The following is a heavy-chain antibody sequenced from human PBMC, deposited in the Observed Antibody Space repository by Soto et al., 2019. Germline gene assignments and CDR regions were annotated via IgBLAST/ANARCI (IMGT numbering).Heavy chain of an antibody. CDR3: ARRTDYGDYSDAFDV. V-gene: IGHV4-39*01. CDR2: IFYSGST. D-gene: IGHD4-17*01. J-gene: IGHJ3*01. CDR1: GDTISSSDFY. Sequence: SETLSLTCTASGDTISSSDFYWGWIRQPPGRGLEWIGNIFYSGSTYYNPSLKSRVTISVDASRNQFSLKLSSVTAADTAVYYCARRTDYGDYSDAFDVWGHGSMVTVSS.